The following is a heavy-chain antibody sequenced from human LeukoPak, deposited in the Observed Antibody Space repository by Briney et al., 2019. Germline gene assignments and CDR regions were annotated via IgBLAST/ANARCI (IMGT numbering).Heavy chain of an antibody. CDR3: VRGSSGYDPIDFDY. CDR1: GFTFSGYS. V-gene: IGHV3-48*04. Sequence: RPGGSLRLSCAASGFTFSGYSMNWVRQAPGKGLEWISYISSSSNGKYYADSVKGRFTISRENAKTSMYLQMNSLRAEDTATYYCVRGSSGYDPIDFDYWGQGTLVTVSS. CDR2: ISSSSNGK. D-gene: IGHD5-12*01. J-gene: IGHJ4*02.